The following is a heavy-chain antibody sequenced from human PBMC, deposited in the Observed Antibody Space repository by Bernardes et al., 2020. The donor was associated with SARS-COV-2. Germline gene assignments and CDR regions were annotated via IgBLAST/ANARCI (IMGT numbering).Heavy chain of an antibody. CDR2: ISSSSSYI. Sequence: GGSLRLSCAASGFTFSSYSMNWVRQVPGKGLEWVSSISSSSSYIYYADSVKGRFTISRDNAKNSLYLQMNSLRAEDTAVYYCARDQSRGIAVADPYWGQGTLVTVSS. CDR3: ARDQSRGIAVADPY. J-gene: IGHJ4*02. CDR1: GFTFSSYS. V-gene: IGHV3-21*01. D-gene: IGHD6-19*01.